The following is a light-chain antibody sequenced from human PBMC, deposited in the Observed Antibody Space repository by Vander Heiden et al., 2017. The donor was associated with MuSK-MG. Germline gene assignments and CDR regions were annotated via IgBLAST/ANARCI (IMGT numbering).Light chain of an antibody. CDR1: SSDVGGYNY. V-gene: IGLV2-14*01. CDR3: SSYTSSSTLV. J-gene: IGLJ2*01. Sequence: QSALTQPASVSGSPGQSITISCTGTSSDVGGYNYVSWYQQHPGKAPKLRSYDVSDRPSGASDRFSGSKSDNTASLTISGLQAEDEADYYCSSYTSSSTLVFGGGTKVTVL. CDR2: DVS.